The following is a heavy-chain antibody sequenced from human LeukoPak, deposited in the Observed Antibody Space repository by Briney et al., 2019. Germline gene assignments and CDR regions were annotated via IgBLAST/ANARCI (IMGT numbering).Heavy chain of an antibody. CDR3: ARDLSYGDYRPYFDY. J-gene: IGHJ4*02. D-gene: IGHD4-17*01. CDR1: GGSISSSSYY. CDR2: IYYSGFT. Sequence: TSETLSLTCTVSGGSISSSSYYWGWIRQPPGKGLEWIGSIYYSGFTYYNPSLKSRVTISVDTSKNQFSLKLSSVTAADTAVYYCARDLSYGDYRPYFDYWGQGTLVTVSS. V-gene: IGHV4-39*07.